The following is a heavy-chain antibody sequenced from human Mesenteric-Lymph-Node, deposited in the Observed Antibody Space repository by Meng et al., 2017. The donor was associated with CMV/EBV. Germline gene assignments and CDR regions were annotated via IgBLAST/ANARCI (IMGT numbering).Heavy chain of an antibody. J-gene: IGHJ4*02. CDR2: INAGNGNT. CDR3: ARDLGITMVRGVSLGVDY. V-gene: IGHV1-3*01. D-gene: IGHD3-10*01. CDR1: FTSYA. Sequence: FTSYAMHWVRQAPGQRLEWMGWINAGNGNTKYSQKFQGRVTITRDTSASTAYMGLSSLRSEDTAVYYCARDLGITMVRGVSLGVDYWGQGTLVTVSS.